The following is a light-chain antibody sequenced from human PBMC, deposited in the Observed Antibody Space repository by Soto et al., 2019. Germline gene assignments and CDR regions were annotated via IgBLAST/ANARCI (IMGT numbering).Light chain of an antibody. V-gene: IGKV3-11*01. CDR2: DAS. CDR1: QSVSTY. CDR3: QQRRSWPPTIT. Sequence: EMVLTQSTATLSLSPGERATLSCRASQSVSTYLAWYQQRPGQAPRLLIYDASYRATDIPPRFSGSGSGTDFTLTISSLEPEDFAVYYCQQRRSWPPTITFGQGTRLEIK. J-gene: IGKJ5*01.